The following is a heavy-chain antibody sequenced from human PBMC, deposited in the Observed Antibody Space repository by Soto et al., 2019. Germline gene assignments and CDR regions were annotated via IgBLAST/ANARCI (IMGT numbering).Heavy chain of an antibody. V-gene: IGHV4-31*03. CDR2: IYYSGST. D-gene: IGHD3-9*01. CDR3: ARDPFDPYDYYYGMDV. CDR1: GGSISSGGYY. J-gene: IGHJ6*02. Sequence: QVQLQESGPGLVKPSQTLSLTCTVSGGSISSGGYYWSWIRQHPGKGLEWIGYIYYSGSTYYNPSLKSRVTISVDTSKNQFSLKLSSVTAADTAVYYCARDPFDPYDYYYGMDVWGQGTTVTVSS.